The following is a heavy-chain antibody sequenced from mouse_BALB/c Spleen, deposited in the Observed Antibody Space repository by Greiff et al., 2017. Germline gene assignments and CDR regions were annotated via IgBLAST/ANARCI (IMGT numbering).Heavy chain of an antibody. J-gene: IGHJ2*01. CDR3: ARKGVSTVVAPYFDY. CDR1: GFTFSSFG. CDR2: ISSGSSTI. D-gene: IGHD1-1*01. V-gene: IGHV5-17*02. Sequence: EVQVVESGGGLVQPGGSRKLSCAASGFTFSSFGMHWVRQAPEKGLEWVAYISSGSSTIYYADTVKGRFTISRDNPKNTLFLQMTSLRSEDTAMYYCARKGVSTVVAPYFDYWGQGTTLTVSS.